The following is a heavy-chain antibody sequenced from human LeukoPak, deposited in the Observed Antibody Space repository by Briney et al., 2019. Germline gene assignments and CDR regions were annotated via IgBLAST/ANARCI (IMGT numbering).Heavy chain of an antibody. CDR2: IRYDGSNK. D-gene: IGHD7-27*01. CDR1: GFTFSSHG. J-gene: IGHJ4*02. CDR3: ATDANWGFDY. Sequence: PGGSLRLSCAASGFTFSSHGLHWVRQAPGKGLEWVAFIRYDGSNKYYADSVKGRFTISRDNSKNTLYLQMNSLRAEDTAVYYCATDANWGFDYWGQGTLVTVSS. V-gene: IGHV3-30*02.